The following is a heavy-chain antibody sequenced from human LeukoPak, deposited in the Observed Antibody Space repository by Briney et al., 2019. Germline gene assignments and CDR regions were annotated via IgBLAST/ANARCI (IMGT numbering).Heavy chain of an antibody. J-gene: IGHJ4*02. D-gene: IGHD2-15*01. CDR2: IYYSGST. CDR1: GGSISSYY. CDR3: AGRLSYCSGGSCYFPSFDY. V-gene: IGHV4-59*08. Sequence: PSETLSLTCTVSGGSISSYYWSWIRQPPGKGLEWIGYIYYSGSTNYNPSLKSRVTISVDTSKNQFSLKLSSVTAADTAVYYCAGRLSYCSGGSCYFPSFDYWGQGTLVTVSS.